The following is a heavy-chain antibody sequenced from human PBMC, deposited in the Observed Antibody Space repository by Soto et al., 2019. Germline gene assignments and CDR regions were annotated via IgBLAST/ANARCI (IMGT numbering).Heavy chain of an antibody. CDR1: GFTFSSYA. CDR2: ISATGVST. V-gene: IGHV3-23*01. D-gene: IGHD2-2*01. CDR3: AKGVYCTSPSCFRPAYFDQ. Sequence: ELQLLESGGGLVQPGGSLRLSCAASGFTFSSYAMSWVRQPPGKGLEWVSAISATGVSTYYTDSVKGRFTISRDNSRNNLYLQMNSLSAEDTAVYYCAKGVYCTSPSCFRPAYFDQWGQGTLVTVSS. J-gene: IGHJ4*02.